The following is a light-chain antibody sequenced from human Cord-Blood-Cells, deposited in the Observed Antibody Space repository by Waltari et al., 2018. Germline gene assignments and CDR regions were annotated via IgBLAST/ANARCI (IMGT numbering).Light chain of an antibody. Sequence: QSALTQPRSVSGSPGLSVTIPCTRTSSDVGGYNYVSWYQQHPGKAPKLRIYKVSKRPSGVPDRFSGSKSGHTASLTISGLQSGDGAVYHCCSHAGSYVLGPGTRVTV. CDR1: SSDVGGYNY. CDR2: KVS. J-gene: IGLJ1*01. V-gene: IGLV2-11*01. CDR3: CSHAGSYV.